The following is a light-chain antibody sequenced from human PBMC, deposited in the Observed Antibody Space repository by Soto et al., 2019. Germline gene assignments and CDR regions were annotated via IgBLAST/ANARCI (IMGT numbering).Light chain of an antibody. V-gene: IGLV1-44*01. CDR3: ATRDDSGNRYV. Sequence: QSVLTKPPSASGTPGKRVTISASGSSSNIGSNPVSWYQQRPGTAPKLLIYDNDERPSGVPVRFSGSKSATSASLAISGLQSEDEGDYYCATRDDSGNRYVFGPGTKVTVL. CDR1: SSNIGSNP. J-gene: IGLJ1*01. CDR2: DND.